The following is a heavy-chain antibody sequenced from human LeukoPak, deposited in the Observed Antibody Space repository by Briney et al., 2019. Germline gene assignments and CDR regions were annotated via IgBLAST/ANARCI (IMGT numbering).Heavy chain of an antibody. D-gene: IGHD5-12*01. V-gene: IGHV1-46*01. Sequence: GASVKVSCKASGYTFTSYYMHWVRQAPGQGLEWMGIINPSGGSTSYAQKFQGRVTITRNTSISTAYMELSSLRSEDTAVYYCARDPDSGYGDFDYWGQGTLVTVSS. J-gene: IGHJ4*02. CDR1: GYTFTSYY. CDR2: INPSGGST. CDR3: ARDPDSGYGDFDY.